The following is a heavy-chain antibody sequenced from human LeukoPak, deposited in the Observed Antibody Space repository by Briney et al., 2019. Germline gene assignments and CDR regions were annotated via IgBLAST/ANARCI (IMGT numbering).Heavy chain of an antibody. J-gene: IGHJ5*02. D-gene: IGHD1-14*01. Sequence: PGGSLRLSCAASGFTFSSYSMNWVRQAPGKGLEWVSYISSSGSTIYYADSVKGRFTISRDNAKNSLYLQMNSLRAEDTAVYYCARDPGRTEPDWFDPWGQGTLVTVSS. CDR2: ISSSGSTI. V-gene: IGHV3-48*04. CDR3: ARDPGRTEPDWFDP. CDR1: GFTFSSYS.